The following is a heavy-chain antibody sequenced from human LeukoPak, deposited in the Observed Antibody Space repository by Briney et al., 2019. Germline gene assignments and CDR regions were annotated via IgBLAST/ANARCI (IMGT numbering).Heavy chain of an antibody. D-gene: IGHD1-26*01. CDR2: ISYSVTT. Sequence: PSETLSLTCAVSGGSVSSTSYYWAWVRQPPGKGLEWIASISYSVTTYYNPSLKSRVTISVDTSKNQFSLNPSSVAAADTAICYCASHLRGGTIYFDYWGQGTLVTVSS. CDR3: ASHLRGGTIYFDY. J-gene: IGHJ4*02. CDR1: GGSVSSTSYY. V-gene: IGHV4-39*01.